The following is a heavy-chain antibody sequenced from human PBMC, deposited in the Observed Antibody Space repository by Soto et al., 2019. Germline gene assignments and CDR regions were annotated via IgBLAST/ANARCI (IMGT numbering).Heavy chain of an antibody. J-gene: IGHJ4*02. CDR1: GGSVSSSIYY. CDR2: IYYSGNT. Sequence: QLQLQESGPGLVKPSETLSLTCTVSGGSVSSSIYYWGWIRQPPGKGLEWIGNIYYSGNTYYNPSLKSRATISVDTSKNQFSLKLSSVTAADTAVYYCARHEYSSGYYYETVDYWGQGTLVTVSS. D-gene: IGHD3-22*01. V-gene: IGHV4-39*01. CDR3: ARHEYSSGYYYETVDY.